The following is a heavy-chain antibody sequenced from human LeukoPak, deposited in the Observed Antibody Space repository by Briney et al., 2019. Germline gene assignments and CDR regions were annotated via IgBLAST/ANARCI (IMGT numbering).Heavy chain of an antibody. D-gene: IGHD6-13*01. CDR3: ARGVYIAAAQYGY. CDR2: IYTSGTT. J-gene: IGHJ4*02. V-gene: IGHV4-4*07. CDR1: GGSISSYY. Sequence: SETLCLTCTVSGGSISSYYWSWIRQPAGEGLEWIGRIYTSGTTNYNPSLKSRVTISVDTSKNQFSLKLSSVTAADTAVYYCARGVYIAAAQYGYWGQGTLVTVSS.